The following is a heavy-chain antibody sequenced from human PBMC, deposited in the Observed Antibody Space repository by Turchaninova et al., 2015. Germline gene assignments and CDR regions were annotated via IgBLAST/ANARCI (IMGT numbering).Heavy chain of an antibody. CDR1: GGTTSSTNYY. J-gene: IGHJ4*01. Sequence: QLQLQESGPGLLTPSETLSLTCPVSGGTTSSTNYYWGWIRQPPGKGLEWIGTIYYTGDTDYNPSLKSRVTMSIDTSRNHFSLKLSSVSATDTAVYYCARHRGHSNEFDYWGRGTLVTVSS. V-gene: IGHV4-39*01. CDR2: IYYTGDT. CDR3: ARHRGHSNEFDY. D-gene: IGHD4-11*01.